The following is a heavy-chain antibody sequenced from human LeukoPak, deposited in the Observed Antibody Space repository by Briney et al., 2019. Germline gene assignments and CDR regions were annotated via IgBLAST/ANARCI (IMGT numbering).Heavy chain of an antibody. J-gene: IGHJ6*02. CDR2: IYYSGST. Sequence: PSETLSLTCTVSGGSISSGGYYWSWIRQHPGKGLEWIGYIYYSGSTNYNPSLKSRVTISVDTSKNQFSLKLSSVTAADTAVYYCARDHGSSWYYYGMDVWGQGTTVTVSS. D-gene: IGHD6-13*01. CDR1: GGSISSGGYY. V-gene: IGHV4-61*08. CDR3: ARDHGSSWYYYGMDV.